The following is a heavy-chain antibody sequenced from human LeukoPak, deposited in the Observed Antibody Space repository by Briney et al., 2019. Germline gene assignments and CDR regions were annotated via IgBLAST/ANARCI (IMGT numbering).Heavy chain of an antibody. D-gene: IGHD1-26*01. CDR2: IIPIFGTA. V-gene: IGHV1-69*01. CDR1: GGTFSSYA. Sequence: GASVKVSCKASGGTFSSYAISWVRQAPGQGLEWMGGIIPIFGTANYAQKFQGRVTITADESTSTAYMELSSLRSDDTAVYYCARDGIYSGSSLGGYWGQGTLVTVSS. J-gene: IGHJ4*02. CDR3: ARDGIYSGSSLGGY.